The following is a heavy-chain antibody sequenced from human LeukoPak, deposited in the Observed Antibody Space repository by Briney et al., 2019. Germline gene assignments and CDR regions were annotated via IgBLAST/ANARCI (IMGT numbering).Heavy chain of an antibody. J-gene: IGHJ4*02. V-gene: IGHV4-38-2*02. D-gene: IGHD6-19*01. Sequence: SETLSLTCTVSGYSISSGYYWGWIRQPPGKGLEWIGSIYHSGSTYYNPSLKSRVTISVDTSKNQFSLKLSSVTAADTAVYYCARRLRWQWLVYYFDYWGQGTLVTVSS. CDR3: ARRLRWQWLVYYFDY. CDR2: IYHSGST. CDR1: GYSISSGYY.